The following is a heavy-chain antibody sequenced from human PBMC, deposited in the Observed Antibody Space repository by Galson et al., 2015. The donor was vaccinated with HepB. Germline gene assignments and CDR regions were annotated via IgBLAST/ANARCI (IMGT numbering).Heavy chain of an antibody. Sequence: PALVKPTQTLTLTCTFSGFSLTTSGMRVSWIRQPPGKALEWLARIDWGNDDFYSTSLKTRLTISKEPSKTQGVLTMTNMDPADTATYYCARSFASGWADWFDYWGQGTLVTVSS. J-gene: IGHJ4*02. D-gene: IGHD6-19*01. CDR3: ARSFASGWADWFDY. CDR1: GFSLTTSGMR. CDR2: IDWGNDD. V-gene: IGHV2-70*04.